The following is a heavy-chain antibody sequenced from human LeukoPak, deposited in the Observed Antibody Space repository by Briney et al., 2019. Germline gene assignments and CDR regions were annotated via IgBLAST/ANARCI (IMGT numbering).Heavy chain of an antibody. V-gene: IGHV3-11*04. J-gene: IGHJ4*02. CDR2: ISSSGTTI. CDR1: GFTFSDYY. CDR3: ASLSVAGSQQFDY. D-gene: IGHD6-19*01. Sequence: NPGGSLRLSCAASGFTFSDYYMSWIRQAPGKGLEWVSYISSSGTTIYYADSVQGRFTISRDNAKNSLYLQMNSLRAEDTAVYYCASLSVAGSQQFDYWGQGTLVTVSS.